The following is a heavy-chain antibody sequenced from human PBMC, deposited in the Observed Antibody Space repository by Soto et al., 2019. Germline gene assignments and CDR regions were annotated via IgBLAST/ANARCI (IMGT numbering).Heavy chain of an antibody. J-gene: IGHJ6*02. V-gene: IGHV1-46*01. CDR3: ARELEVLTGYYSYYYYGMDV. CDR2: INPSGGST. Sequence: QVQLVQSGAEVKKPGASVKVSCKASGYTFTSYYMHWVRQAPGQGLEWMGIINPSGGSTSYAQKFQGRVTITRDTPTSTVYMELSSLRTEDTAVYYCARELEVLTGYYSYYYYGMDVWGQGTTVTVSS. D-gene: IGHD3-9*01. CDR1: GYTFTSYY.